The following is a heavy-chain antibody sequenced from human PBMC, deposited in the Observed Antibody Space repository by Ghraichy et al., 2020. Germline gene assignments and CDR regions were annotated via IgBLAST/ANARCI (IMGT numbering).Heavy chain of an antibody. CDR2: ITGSGSST. J-gene: IGHJ4*02. CDR3: AKYYYDSSSYFDY. Sequence: GGSLRLSCATSGFIFNNYAMSWVRQAPGKGLEWVSAITGSGSSTWHADSVKGRFTISRDNSKNTLYMQMNSLRGEDTAVYYCAKYYYDSSSYFDYWGQGTLVTVSS. D-gene: IGHD3-22*01. V-gene: IGHV3-23*01. CDR1: GFIFNNYA.